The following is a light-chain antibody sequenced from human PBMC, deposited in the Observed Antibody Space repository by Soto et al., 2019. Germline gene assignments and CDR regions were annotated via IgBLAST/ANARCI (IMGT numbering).Light chain of an antibody. J-gene: IGLJ3*02. CDR2: RNN. V-gene: IGLV1-47*01. CDR3: AAWDDSLSGHWV. Sequence: QSVLTQPPSASGTPGQRVTISCSGSSSNIGSNYVYWYQQLPAKAPKLLIYRNNQRPSGVPDRFSGSKSGTSASLAISGLRSEDEADYYCAAWDDSLSGHWVFGGGTMVTVL. CDR1: SSNIGSNY.